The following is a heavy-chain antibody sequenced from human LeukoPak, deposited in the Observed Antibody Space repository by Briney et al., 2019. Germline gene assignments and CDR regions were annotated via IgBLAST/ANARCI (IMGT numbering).Heavy chain of an antibody. V-gene: IGHV4-61*05. J-gene: IGHJ4*02. CDR2: IYYSGST. CDR3: ARESHDSSGYYFHFDY. CDR1: GGSISSSSYY. Sequence: SETLSLTCTVSGGSISSSSYYWGWIRQPPGKGLEWIGYIYYSGSTNYNPSLKSRVTISVDTSKNQFSLKLSSVTAADTAVYYCARESHDSSGYYFHFDYWGQGTLVTVSS. D-gene: IGHD3-22*01.